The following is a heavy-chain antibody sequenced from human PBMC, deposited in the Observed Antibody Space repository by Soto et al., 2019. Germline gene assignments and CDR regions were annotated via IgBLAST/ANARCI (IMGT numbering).Heavy chain of an antibody. Sequence: EVHLVESGGGLVQPGGSLRLSCAVSGFTFEDYAMHWVRQAPGKGLEWVSGISWDSRSVAYADSVKCRFTISRDNAENSLHRQMNSLRAEDTAVYYCAKDSIRRSFSRSSTRARDAFDIWGQGTMGTVSS. CDR1: GFTFEDYA. CDR3: AKDSIRRSFSRSSTRARDAFDI. CDR2: ISWDSRSV. J-gene: IGHJ3*02. D-gene: IGHD6-6*01. V-gene: IGHV3-9*01.